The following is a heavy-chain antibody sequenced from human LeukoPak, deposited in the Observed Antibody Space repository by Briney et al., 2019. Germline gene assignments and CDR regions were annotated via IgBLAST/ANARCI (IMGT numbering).Heavy chain of an antibody. V-gene: IGHV4-59*01. D-gene: IGHD3-10*02. CDR3: ARMLAKVWFDP. J-gene: IGHJ5*02. Sequence: SETLSLTCTVSGGSISSYYWSWIRQPPGKGLEWIGYIYYRGSTNYNPSLKSRVTISVDTSKNQFSLKLSSVTAADTAVYYCARMLAKVWFDPWGQGTLVTVSS. CDR2: IYYRGST. CDR1: GGSISSYY.